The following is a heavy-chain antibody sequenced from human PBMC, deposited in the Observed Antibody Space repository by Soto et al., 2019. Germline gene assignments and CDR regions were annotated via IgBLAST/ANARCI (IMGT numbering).Heavy chain of an antibody. V-gene: IGHV5-10-1*03. J-gene: IGHJ6*02. Sequence: EVQLVQSGAEVKKPGESLRISCKGSGYRFTSYWITWVRQMPGKGLEWMGRIDPSDSYTNYNPSFQGHVTISADKSISTAYLQWSSLKASDTAMYYCARHSGYCSSASCYTQVYYYYGLDVWGQGTTVTLSS. CDR1: GYRFTSYW. CDR2: IDPSDSYT. CDR3: ARHSGYCSSASCYTQVYYYYGLDV. D-gene: IGHD2-2*02.